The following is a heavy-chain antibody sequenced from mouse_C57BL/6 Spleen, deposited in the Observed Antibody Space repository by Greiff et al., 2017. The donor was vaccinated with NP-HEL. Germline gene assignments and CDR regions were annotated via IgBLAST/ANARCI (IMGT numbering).Heavy chain of an antibody. CDR1: GFNIKDDY. CDR3: TTSRGYGSSYGWYFDV. J-gene: IGHJ1*03. D-gene: IGHD1-1*01. V-gene: IGHV14-4*01. Sequence: EVQLQQSGAELVRPGASVKLSCTASGFNIKDDYMHWVKQRPEQGLEWIGWIDPENGDTEYASKFQGKATITADTSSNTAYLQLSSLTSEDTAVYYCTTSRGYGSSYGWYFDVWGTGTTVTVSS. CDR2: IDPENGDT.